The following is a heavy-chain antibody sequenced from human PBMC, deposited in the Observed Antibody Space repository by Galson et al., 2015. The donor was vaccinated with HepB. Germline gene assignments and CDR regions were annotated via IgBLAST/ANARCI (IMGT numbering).Heavy chain of an antibody. Sequence: SLRLSCAASGFTFSTYGMHWVRQAPGKGLEWVALISYDGSNKYYADSVKGRFTISRDNSKNTLSLQMNSLRAEDTAVYYCAKEYNSGWYYFDYWGQGTLVTVSS. J-gene: IGHJ4*02. V-gene: IGHV3-30*18. D-gene: IGHD6-19*01. CDR3: AKEYNSGWYYFDY. CDR2: ISYDGSNK. CDR1: GFTFSTYG.